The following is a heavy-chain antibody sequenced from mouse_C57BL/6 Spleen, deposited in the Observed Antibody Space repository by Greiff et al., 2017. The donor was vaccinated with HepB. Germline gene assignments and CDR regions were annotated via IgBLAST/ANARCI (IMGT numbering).Heavy chain of an antibody. CDR1: GYTFTSYW. CDR2: IHPNSGST. V-gene: IGHV1-64*01. D-gene: IGHD4-1*01. CDR3: ARSGAGTIPFAY. Sequence: VQLQQPGAELVKPGASVKLSCKASGYTFTSYWMHWVKQRPGQGLEWIGMIHPNSGSTNYNEKFKSKATLTVDKSSSTAYMQLSSLTSEDSAVYYCARSGAGTIPFAYWGQGTLVTVSA. J-gene: IGHJ3*01.